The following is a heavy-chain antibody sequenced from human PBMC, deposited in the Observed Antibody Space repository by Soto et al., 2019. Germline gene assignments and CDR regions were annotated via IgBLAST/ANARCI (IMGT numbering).Heavy chain of an antibody. CDR3: ARRLYYDSSGFEGGGMDV. D-gene: IGHD3-22*01. J-gene: IGHJ6*02. CDR1: GGSVSSGRYY. CDR2: IYYSGGT. Sequence: SETLSLTCTVSGGSVSSGRYYWNWIRQPPGKGLEWIGYIYYSGGTSYNPSLKSRVTISVDTSKNQFSLKLSSVTAADTAVYYCARRLYYDSSGFEGGGMDVWGQGTTVTVSS. V-gene: IGHV4-61*01.